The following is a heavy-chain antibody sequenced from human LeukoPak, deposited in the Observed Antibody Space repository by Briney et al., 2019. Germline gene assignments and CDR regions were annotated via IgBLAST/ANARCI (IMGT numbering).Heavy chain of an antibody. CDR3: AKDRRGYNRNDVLGLDWFDP. CDR1: GFTFSSYA. D-gene: IGHD1-20*01. Sequence: GGSLRLSCAASGFTFSSYAMSWVRQAPGKGLEWVSAISGSGGSTYYADSVKGRFTISRDNSKNTLYLQMNSLRAEDTAVYYCAKDRRGYNRNDVLGLDWFDPWGQGTLVTVSS. J-gene: IGHJ5*02. V-gene: IGHV3-23*01. CDR2: ISGSGGST.